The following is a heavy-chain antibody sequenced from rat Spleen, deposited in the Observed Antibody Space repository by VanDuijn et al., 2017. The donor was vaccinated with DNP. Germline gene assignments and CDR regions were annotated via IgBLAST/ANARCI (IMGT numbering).Heavy chain of an antibody. D-gene: IGHD3-8*01. CDR1: GFTFSNYY. CDR2: ISYDGSDT. CDR3: TSNPHVRTAAPFDY. Sequence: EVQLVESGGGPVQPGRSLKLSCAASGFTFSNYYMAWVRQAPTTGLEWVAMISYDGSDTYYRDSVKGRFTVSRDNAKSTLNLQVNSLRSEDTATYYCTSNPHVRTAAPFDYWGQGVMVTVSS. V-gene: IGHV5-29*01. J-gene: IGHJ2*01.